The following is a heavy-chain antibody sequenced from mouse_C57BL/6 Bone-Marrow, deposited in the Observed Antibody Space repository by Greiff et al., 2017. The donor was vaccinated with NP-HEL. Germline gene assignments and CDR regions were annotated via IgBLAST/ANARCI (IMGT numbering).Heavy chain of an antibody. D-gene: IGHD2-3*01. CDR3: ARQIYDGYYVFAY. J-gene: IGHJ3*01. CDR2: ISNLAYSN. V-gene: IGHV5-15*01. Sequence: EVKLVESGGGLVQPGGSLKLSCAASGFTFSDYGMAWVRQAPRKGPEWVAFISNLAYSNYYADTVTGRFTISRENAKNTLYLEMSSLRSEDTAMYYCARQIYDGYYVFAYWGQGTLVTVSA. CDR1: GFTFSDYG.